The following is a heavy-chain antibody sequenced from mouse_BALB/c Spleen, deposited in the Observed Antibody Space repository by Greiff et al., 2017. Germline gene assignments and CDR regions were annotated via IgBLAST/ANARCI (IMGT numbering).Heavy chain of an antibody. Sequence: EVQLKQSGAELVRPGASVKLSCTASGFNIKDYYMHWVKQRPEQGLEWIGWIDPENGDTEYAPKFQGKATMTADTSSNQAYLQLSSLTSEDTAAYYCNPYYDGSSAYFDYWGQGTTLTVSS. CDR1: GFNIKDYY. CDR2: IDPENGDT. V-gene: IGHV14-4*02. J-gene: IGHJ2*01. CDR3: NPYYDGSSAYFDY. D-gene: IGHD1-1*01.